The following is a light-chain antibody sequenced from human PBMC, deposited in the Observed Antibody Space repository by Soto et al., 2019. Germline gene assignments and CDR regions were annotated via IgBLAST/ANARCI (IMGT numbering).Light chain of an antibody. Sequence: EIVLTHSPSTLSVSPLERGSLSFMASESVDINLACYQQKPGQAPRLLIYGASTRATDMPGTFIGRGSGTEFTLTISSLQSEDFAVYYCQQYKNWPRTFGQGTKVDI. J-gene: IGKJ1*01. CDR3: QQYKNWPRT. CDR2: GAS. CDR1: ESVDIN. V-gene: IGKV3-15*01.